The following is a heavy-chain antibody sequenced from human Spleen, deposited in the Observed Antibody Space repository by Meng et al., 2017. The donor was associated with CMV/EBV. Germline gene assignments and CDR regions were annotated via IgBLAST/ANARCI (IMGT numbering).Heavy chain of an antibody. D-gene: IGHD3-9*01. Sequence: GESLKISCAASGFAFSTFGMFWVRQAPGKGPEWVAFLRFDGSKDYYGDSVKGRFTISRDNAKDTLYLQMNSLRAEDTAVYYCVRLQRPSLYYDILTGHWDAVFAVWGQGTMVTVSS. J-gene: IGHJ3*01. CDR2: LRFDGSKD. CDR3: VRLQRPSLYYDILTGHWDAVFAV. V-gene: IGHV3-30*02. CDR1: GFAFSTFG.